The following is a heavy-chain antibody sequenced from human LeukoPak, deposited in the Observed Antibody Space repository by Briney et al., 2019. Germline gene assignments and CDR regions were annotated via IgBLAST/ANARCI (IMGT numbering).Heavy chain of an antibody. CDR1: GFIFSSYW. V-gene: IGHV3-7*01. CDR3: ANGKYYYPY. D-gene: IGHD3-10*01. J-gene: IGHJ4*02. CDR2: IKPDGSEK. Sequence: PGGSLRLSCVDSGFIFSSYWMSWVRQAPGKGLEWVANIKPDGSEKNYADSVKGRFTISRDNAKSSLYLQMNSLRAEDTAVYYCANGKYYYPYWGQGTLVTVSS.